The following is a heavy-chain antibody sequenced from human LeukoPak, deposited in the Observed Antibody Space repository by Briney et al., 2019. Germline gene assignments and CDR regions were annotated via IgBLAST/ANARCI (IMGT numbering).Heavy chain of an antibody. J-gene: IGHJ4*02. Sequence: ASVKVSCKASGYTFTSYAMHWVRQAPGQRLEWMGWINAGNGNTKYSQKFQGRVTITRDTSASTAYMELSSLRSEDTAVYYCARVQGHGGYFTLDYWGQGTLVTVSS. CDR1: GYTFTSYA. V-gene: IGHV1-3*01. CDR3: ARVQGHGGYFTLDY. CDR2: INAGNGNT. D-gene: IGHD5-12*01.